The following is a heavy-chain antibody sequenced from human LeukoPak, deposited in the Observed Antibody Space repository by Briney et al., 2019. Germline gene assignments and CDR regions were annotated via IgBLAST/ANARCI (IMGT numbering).Heavy chain of an antibody. Sequence: KPSETLSLTCTVSGGSISSGGYYWSWIRQPPGKGLEWIGYIYHSESTYYNPSLKSRVTISVDRSKNQFSLKLSSVTAADTAVYYCARDYSSSWYGFDPWGQGTLVTVSS. CDR1: GGSISSGGYY. CDR2: IYHSEST. D-gene: IGHD6-13*01. J-gene: IGHJ5*02. V-gene: IGHV4-30-2*01. CDR3: ARDYSSSWYGFDP.